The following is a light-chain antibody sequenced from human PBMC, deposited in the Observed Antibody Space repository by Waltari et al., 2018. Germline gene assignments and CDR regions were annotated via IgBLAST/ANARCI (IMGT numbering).Light chain of an antibody. CDR1: ISDVGGHNY. CDR3: YSYAGSSSFV. CDR2: DVN. J-gene: IGLJ1*01. V-gene: IGLV2-11*01. Sequence: QSALSQPRSVSGYPGQSVTIACTGTISDVGGHNYVSWYQQHPGKAPKLMIYDVNKRPSGVPDRFSGSKSGNTASLTISGLQGEDEADYYCYSYAGSSSFVFGTGTEIIVL.